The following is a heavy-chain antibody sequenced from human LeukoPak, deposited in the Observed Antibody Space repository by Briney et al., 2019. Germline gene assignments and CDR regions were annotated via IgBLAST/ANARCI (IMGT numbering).Heavy chain of an antibody. CDR2: INHSGST. CDR3: ARGRVGVTAFTYKPLNAFDI. Sequence: PSETLSLTCAVYGGSFSGYYWSWIRQPPGKGLEWIGEINHSGSTNYNPSLKSRVTISVDTSKNQFSLKLSSVTAAATAVYYCARGRVGVTAFTYKPLNAFDIWGQGTMVTVSS. CDR1: GGSFSGYY. D-gene: IGHD1-26*01. J-gene: IGHJ3*02. V-gene: IGHV4-34*01.